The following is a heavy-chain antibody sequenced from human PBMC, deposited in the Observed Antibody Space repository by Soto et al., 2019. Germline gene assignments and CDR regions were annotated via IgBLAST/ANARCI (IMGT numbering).Heavy chain of an antibody. D-gene: IGHD2-2*01. CDR3: ATPYCSSNSCHNWFDF. CDR1: GYIFTDYY. Sequence: QVLLVQSGAEVKKPGASVKVSCKASGYIFTDYYINWVRQAPGQGPELMGWINTSSGDTNYAQKYLGRITMTTSTSISTVYMELSRLRYDDTAVYYCATPYCSSNSCHNWFDFWGQGPLVTVSS. CDR2: INTSSGDT. J-gene: IGHJ5*01. V-gene: IGHV1-2*02.